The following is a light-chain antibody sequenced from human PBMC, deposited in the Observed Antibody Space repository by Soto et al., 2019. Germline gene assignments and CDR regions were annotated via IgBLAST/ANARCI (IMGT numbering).Light chain of an antibody. Sequence: QSVLTQPSSVSGSPGQSITISCTGTSSDVGAYSYVSWYQQHPVKAPKLIIYDVSDRPSGISNRFSGSKSDNTASLTISGLQAEDEAEYYCSSYTSSTTYVFGTGTKVTVL. CDR3: SSYTSSTTYV. J-gene: IGLJ1*01. CDR2: DVS. V-gene: IGLV2-14*03. CDR1: SSDVGAYSY.